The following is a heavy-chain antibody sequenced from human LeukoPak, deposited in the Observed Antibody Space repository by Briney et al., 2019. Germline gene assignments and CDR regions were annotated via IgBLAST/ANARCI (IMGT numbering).Heavy chain of an antibody. J-gene: IGHJ1*01. CDR1: GFTFSSYW. D-gene: IGHD3-22*01. CDR2: IKQDGIEK. Sequence: GGSLRLSCAASGFTFSSYWMNWVRQAPGKGLEWVANIKQDGIEKYYVDSVEGRFTVSRDNTKNSLFLQMDSLRAEDKAVYYCAGGSSGNYCDHFRTWGQGSLVTVSS. CDR3: AGGSSGNYCDHFRT. V-gene: IGHV3-7*01.